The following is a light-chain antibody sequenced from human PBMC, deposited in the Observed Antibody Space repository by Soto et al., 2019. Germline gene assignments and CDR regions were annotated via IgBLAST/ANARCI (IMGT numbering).Light chain of an antibody. V-gene: IGLV2-14*01. J-gene: IGLJ1*01. CDR1: SSDVGSYNY. CDR3: SSYTSSSTL. Sequence: QSVLTPPASVSVTPGQSITISCTRISSDVGSYNYVSWYQQHPGKAPKLMIYEVSERPSGISSRFSGSKSGNTASLTISGLQNEDEADYYCSSYTSSSTLFGTGTKVTVL. CDR2: EVS.